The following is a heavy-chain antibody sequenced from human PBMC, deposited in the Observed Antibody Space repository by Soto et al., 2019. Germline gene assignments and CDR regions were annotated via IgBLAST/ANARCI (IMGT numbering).Heavy chain of an antibody. CDR1: GFNFRTYG. J-gene: IGHJ4*02. Sequence: QVQLVESGGGVVQPGRSLRLSCAGSGFNFRTYGMHWVRQAPGKGLDWVAVISYDGSNTYYADSGKGRFTISRDNSKNTLYLQVSSLRTEDTAVYYCVPWWRLLDYWGQGTLVTVSS. CDR3: VPWWRLLDY. V-gene: IGHV3-30*03. CDR2: ISYDGSNT. D-gene: IGHD2-21*01.